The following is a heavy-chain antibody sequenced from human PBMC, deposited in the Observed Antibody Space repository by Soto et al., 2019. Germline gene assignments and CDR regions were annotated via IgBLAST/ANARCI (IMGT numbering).Heavy chain of an antibody. D-gene: IGHD4-17*01. CDR2: IFYAGDT. Sequence: TLSLTCTVSGESIATGAFYWSWIRLQSGKGPEWIGSIFYAGDTYYNPSLKSRVEISLDGSQNQFSLNLRSVTAADTAVYYCAREGDYRTWFEPWGPGTLVTVSS. CDR3: AREGDYRTWFEP. CDR1: GESIATGAFY. J-gene: IGHJ5*02. V-gene: IGHV4-31*03.